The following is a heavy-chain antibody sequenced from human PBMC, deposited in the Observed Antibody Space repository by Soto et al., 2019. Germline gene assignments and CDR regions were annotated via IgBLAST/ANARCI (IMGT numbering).Heavy chain of an antibody. CDR3: ARTEGYFDY. J-gene: IGHJ4*02. Sequence: SQTLSLTCAISGDSVSSNSAAWNWIRQSPSRGPEWLGRTYYRSRWFNDYAVAVKSRITVSPDTSKNQFSLQLRSVTPEDTAIYYCARTEGYFDYWGQGTLVTVSS. CDR1: GDSVSSNSAA. CDR2: TYYRSRWFN. V-gene: IGHV6-1*01.